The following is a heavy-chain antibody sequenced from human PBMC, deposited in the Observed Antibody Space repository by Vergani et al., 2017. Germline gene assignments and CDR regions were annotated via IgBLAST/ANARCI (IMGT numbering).Heavy chain of an antibody. J-gene: IGHJ4*02. CDR1: GFTFSSYA. V-gene: IGHV3-30*01. Sequence: QVQLVESGGGVVQPGRSLRLSCAASGFTFSSYAMHWVRQAPGKGLEWVAVISYDGSNKYYADSVKGRFTISRDNSKNTLYLQMNSLRAEDTAVYYCARGRGDPGGYFDYWGQGTRVTVSS. D-gene: IGHD3-10*01. CDR3: ARGRGDPGGYFDY. CDR2: ISYDGSNK.